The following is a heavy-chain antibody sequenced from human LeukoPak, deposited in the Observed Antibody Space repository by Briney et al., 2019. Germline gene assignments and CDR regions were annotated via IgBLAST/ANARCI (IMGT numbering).Heavy chain of an antibody. CDR1: TFTFSGYT. CDR3: ARDKGYCSGGSCYLNWFDP. Sequence: GGSLRLSCAASTFTFSGYTMNWVRQAPGTGLEWVSSISSSGSYIYYADSLKGRFTVSRDNARKSLYLQMNSLRAEDTAVYYCARDKGYCSGGSCYLNWFDPWGQGTLVTVSS. D-gene: IGHD2-15*01. CDR2: ISSSGSYI. V-gene: IGHV3-21*01. J-gene: IGHJ5*02.